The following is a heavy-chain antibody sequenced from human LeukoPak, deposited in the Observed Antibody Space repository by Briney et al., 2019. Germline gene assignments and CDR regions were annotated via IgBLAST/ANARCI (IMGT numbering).Heavy chain of an antibody. V-gene: IGHV3-48*02. CDR2: ITSSSATI. Sequence: PGGSLRLSCAASGFTFSTSSMNWVRQAPGKGLEWVSYITSSSATIFYVGSVKGRFTISRDNGKNSLYLQMNSLRDEDTAVYYCARDLDWGFDYWGQGILVTVSS. CDR1: GFTFSTSS. CDR3: ARDLDWGFDY. D-gene: IGHD3-9*01. J-gene: IGHJ4*02.